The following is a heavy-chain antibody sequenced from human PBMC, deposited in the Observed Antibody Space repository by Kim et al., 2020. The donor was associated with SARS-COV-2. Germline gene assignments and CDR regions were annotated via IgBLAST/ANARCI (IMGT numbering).Heavy chain of an antibody. Sequence: GGTNSAQRCQGRVTMTRDTSISTVYLELTSLRSADTAVYYCARSSLLDFDYWGQGTLVTVSS. CDR3: ARSSLLDFDY. V-gene: IGHV1-2*02. J-gene: IGHJ4*02. CDR2: GGT. D-gene: IGHD3-16*02.